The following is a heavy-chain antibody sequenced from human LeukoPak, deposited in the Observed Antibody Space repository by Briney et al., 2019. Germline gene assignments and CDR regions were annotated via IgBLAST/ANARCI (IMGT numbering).Heavy chain of an antibody. CDR2: INPNSGGT. CDR3: ASIYIAVAREYGAFDI. D-gene: IGHD6-19*01. CDR1: GYTFTGYY. V-gene: IGHV1-2*02. Sequence: GASVKVSCKASGYTFTGYYMHWVRQAPGQGLGWMGWINPNSGGTNYAQKFQGRVTMTRDTSISTAYMELSRLRSDDTAVYYCASIYIAVAREYGAFDIWGQGTMVTVSS. J-gene: IGHJ3*02.